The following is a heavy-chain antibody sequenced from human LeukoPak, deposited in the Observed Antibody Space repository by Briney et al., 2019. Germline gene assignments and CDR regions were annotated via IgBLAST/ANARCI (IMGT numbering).Heavy chain of an antibody. CDR1: GGTFSSYA. CDR2: IIPIFGTA. D-gene: IGHD3-10*01. V-gene: IGHV1-69*05. CDR3: AREGVAGLTYFDY. Sequence: ASVKVSCKASGGTFSSYAISWVRQAPGQGLEWMGGIIPIFGTANYAQKFQGRVTITTDESTSTAYMELSSLRSEDTAVYYCAREGVAGLTYFDYWGQGTLVTVSS. J-gene: IGHJ4*02.